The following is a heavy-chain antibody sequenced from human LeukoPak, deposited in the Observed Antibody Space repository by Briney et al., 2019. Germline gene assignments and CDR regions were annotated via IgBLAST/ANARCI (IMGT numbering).Heavy chain of an antibody. J-gene: IGHJ4*02. D-gene: IGHD4-23*01. V-gene: IGHV3-48*01. Sequence: GGSLRLSCAASGFTFSSYSMXXXXXXXXXXXXXXXXXXXXSXTIYYXXXVXGXXXXXRDXAXXSLYLQMNSLRAEDTAVYYCARDRTQGYGGNSDYWGQGTLVTVSS. CDR1: GFTFSSYS. CDR2: XXXXSXTI. CDR3: ARDRTQGYGGNSDY.